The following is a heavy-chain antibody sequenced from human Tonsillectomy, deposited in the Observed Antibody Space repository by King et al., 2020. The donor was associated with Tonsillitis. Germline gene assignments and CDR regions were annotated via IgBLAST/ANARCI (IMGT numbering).Heavy chain of an antibody. J-gene: IGHJ4*02. Sequence: VQLVESGGGLVQPGGSLRLSCAASGSTFSSYAMSWVRQAPGKGLECVSVISGSGGSTYYADSVKGRFTISRDNSKNTLYLQMNSLRAEDTAVYYCVKDQDLGAPHQVDYWGQGTLVTVSS. CDR2: ISGSGGST. CDR3: VKDQDLGAPHQVDY. D-gene: IGHD4/OR15-4a*01. CDR1: GSTFSSYA. V-gene: IGHV3-23*04.